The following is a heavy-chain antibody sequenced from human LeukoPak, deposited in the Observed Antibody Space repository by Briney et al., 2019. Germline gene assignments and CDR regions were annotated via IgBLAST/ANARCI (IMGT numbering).Heavy chain of an antibody. D-gene: IGHD1-26*01. J-gene: IGHJ5*02. CDR1: GGSISSSSYY. CDR2: IYYSGST. Sequence: PSETLSLTCTVSGGSISSSSYYWGWIRQPPGKGLEWIGSIYYSGSTYYNPSLKSRVTISVDTSKNQFSLKLSSVTAADTAVYYCARDPYSGSYYRGGRWFDPWGQGTLVTVSS. CDR3: ARDPYSGSYYRGGRWFDP. V-gene: IGHV4-39*07.